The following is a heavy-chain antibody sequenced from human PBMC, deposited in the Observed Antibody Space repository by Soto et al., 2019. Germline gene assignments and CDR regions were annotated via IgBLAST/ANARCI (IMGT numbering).Heavy chain of an antibody. Sequence: SETLSLTCAVYGGSFSGYYWSWIRQPPGKGLEWIGEINHSGSTNYNPSLKSRVTISVDTSKNQFSLKLSSVTAADTAVYYCARSRYYDILTGYYHRYYYYYGMDVWGQGTTVTVSS. CDR3: ARSRYYDILTGYYHRYYYYYGMDV. D-gene: IGHD3-9*01. V-gene: IGHV4-34*01. J-gene: IGHJ6*02. CDR1: GGSFSGYY. CDR2: INHSGST.